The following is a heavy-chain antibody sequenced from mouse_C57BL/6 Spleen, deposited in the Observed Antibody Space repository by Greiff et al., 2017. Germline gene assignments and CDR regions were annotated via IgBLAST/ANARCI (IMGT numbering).Heavy chain of an antibody. V-gene: IGHV5-4*03. D-gene: IGHD1-1*01. J-gene: IGHJ4*01. Sequence: EVKLVESGGGLVKPGGSLKLSCAASGFTFSSYAMSWVRQTPEKRLEWVATISDGGSYTYDPDNVKGRFTISRDNAKNNLYLQMSHLKSEDTAMYYCARSRNYGSSYGTMDYWGQGTSVTVSS. CDR1: GFTFSSYA. CDR2: ISDGGSYT. CDR3: ARSRNYGSSYGTMDY.